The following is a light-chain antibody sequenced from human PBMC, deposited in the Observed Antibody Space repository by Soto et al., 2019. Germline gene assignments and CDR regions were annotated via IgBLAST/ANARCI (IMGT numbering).Light chain of an antibody. CDR3: QQANSFPLT. V-gene: IGKV1-12*01. J-gene: IGKJ4*01. CDR2: APS. CDR1: QDISGW. Sequence: DIQMTQSPSSVSASFGDRVTITCRASQDISGWLAWYQQKPGKAPKLLIYAPSRLHSGVPSRFSGSESGTDFTLTISSLQPEDSATYYCQQANSFPLTFGGGTKVEIK.